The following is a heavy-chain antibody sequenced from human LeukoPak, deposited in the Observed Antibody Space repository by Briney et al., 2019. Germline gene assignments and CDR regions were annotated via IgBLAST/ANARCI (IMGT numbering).Heavy chain of an antibody. CDR3: RVVVITTVDY. CDR2: INPSGGST. Sequence: GASVKVSCKASGYTFTSCYMHWVRQAPGQGLEWMGIINPSGGSTSYAQKFQGRVTMTRDTSTSTVYMELSSLRSEDTAVYYCRVVVITTVDYWGQGTLVTVSS. V-gene: IGHV1-46*01. J-gene: IGHJ4*02. D-gene: IGHD3-22*01. CDR1: GYTFTSCY.